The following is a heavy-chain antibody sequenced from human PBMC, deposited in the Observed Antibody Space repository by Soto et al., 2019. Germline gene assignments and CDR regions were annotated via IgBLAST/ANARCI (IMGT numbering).Heavy chain of an antibody. CDR2: ISTGSTTI. Sequence: EGQLVESGGGLVEPGGSLRLSCAASGFAFSSYEMIWARQAPGKGLEWISYISTGSTTIYYADSVRGRFTISRDDAKKSVFLQMNSLRADDTAVYYCARDDMANWFAPWGQGTLVTVSS. V-gene: IGHV3-48*03. CDR3: ARDDMANWFAP. J-gene: IGHJ5*02. CDR1: GFAFSSYE. D-gene: IGHD2-15*01.